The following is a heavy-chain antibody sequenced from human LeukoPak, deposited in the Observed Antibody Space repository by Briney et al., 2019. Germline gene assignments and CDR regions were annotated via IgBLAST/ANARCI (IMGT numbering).Heavy chain of an antibody. Sequence: ASVKVSCEVSGYTLTELSMHWVRQAPGKGLEWMGGFDPEDGETIYAQKFQGRVTMTEDTSTDTAYMELSSLRSEDTAVYYCARDKAELGYLDYWGQGTLVTVSS. D-gene: IGHD3-3*02. J-gene: IGHJ4*02. CDR1: GYTLTELS. CDR2: FDPEDGET. CDR3: ARDKAELGYLDY. V-gene: IGHV1-24*01.